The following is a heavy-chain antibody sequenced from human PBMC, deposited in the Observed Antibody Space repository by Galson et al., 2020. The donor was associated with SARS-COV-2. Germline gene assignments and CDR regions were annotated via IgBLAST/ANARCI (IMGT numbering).Heavy chain of an antibody. V-gene: IGHV3-33*01. CDR3: ARDDPRLHWYFAL. J-gene: IGHJ2*01. CDR2: IWYEESNK. CDR1: GFTLSTYG. Sequence: SCAASGFTLSTYGMHWVRQAPGKGLEWVAVIWYEESNKHYADSVKGRFTVSRDTSGNTLYLQMNNLRSEDTAVYYCARDDPRLHWYFALWGRGTLVTVSS. D-gene: IGHD2-21*02.